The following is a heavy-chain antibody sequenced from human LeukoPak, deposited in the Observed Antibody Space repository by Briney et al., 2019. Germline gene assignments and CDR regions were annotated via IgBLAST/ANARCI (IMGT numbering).Heavy chain of an antibody. CDR3: ARVGVFVEMATIGGFDY. CDR1: GGTFSSYA. J-gene: IGHJ4*02. Sequence: SVKVSCKASGGTFSSYAISWVRQAPGQGLEWMGGIIPIFGTANYAQKFQGRVTITADEYTSTAYMELSSLRTEDTAVYYCARVGVFVEMATIGGFDYWGQGTLVTVSS. V-gene: IGHV1-69*13. D-gene: IGHD5-24*01. CDR2: IIPIFGTA.